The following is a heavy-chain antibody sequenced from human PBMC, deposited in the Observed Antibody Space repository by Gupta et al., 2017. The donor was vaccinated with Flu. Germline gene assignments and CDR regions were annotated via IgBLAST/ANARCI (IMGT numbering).Heavy chain of an antibody. D-gene: IGHD3-22*01. V-gene: IGHV4-61*02. CDR2: IYTSGST. Sequence: QVQLQESGPGLVKPSQTLSLTCTVSGGSISSGSYYWSWIRQPAGKGLEWIGRIYTSGSTNYNPSRKSRVTISVETSKNQFSLKLSSVTAADTAVYYCARERRYYDSSGYLLRSNWFDPWGQGTLVTVSS. J-gene: IGHJ5*02. CDR3: ARERRYYDSSGYLLRSNWFDP. CDR1: GGSISSGSYY.